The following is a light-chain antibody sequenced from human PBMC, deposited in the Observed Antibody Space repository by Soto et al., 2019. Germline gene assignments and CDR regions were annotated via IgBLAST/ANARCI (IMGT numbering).Light chain of an antibody. V-gene: IGKV3-20*01. CDR1: QSVSNNY. Sequence: EIVLTQSPGTLSLSPVERATVSCRASQSVSNNYLAWYQQKHGQAPRLLIYGASNRATGIPDRFSGSGSGTDFTLTISRLEPEDFAVYYCQQYGSSGTFGQGTKVDIK. CDR3: QQYGSSGT. CDR2: GAS. J-gene: IGKJ1*01.